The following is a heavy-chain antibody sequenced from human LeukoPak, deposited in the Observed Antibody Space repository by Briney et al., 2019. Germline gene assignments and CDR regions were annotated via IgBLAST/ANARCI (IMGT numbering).Heavy chain of an antibody. Sequence: PGGSLRLSCAASGFTFSSYAMHWVRQAPGKGLEWVAVISYDGSNKYYADSVKGRFTISRDNSKNTLYLQMNSLRAEDTAVYYCASDYGGDFDYWGQGTLVTVSS. V-gene: IGHV3-30-3*01. J-gene: IGHJ4*02. D-gene: IGHD4-23*01. CDR2: ISYDGSNK. CDR1: GFTFSSYA. CDR3: ASDYGGDFDY.